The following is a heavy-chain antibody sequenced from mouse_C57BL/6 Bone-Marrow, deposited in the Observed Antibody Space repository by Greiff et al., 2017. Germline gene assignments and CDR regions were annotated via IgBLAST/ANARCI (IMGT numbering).Heavy chain of an antibody. V-gene: IGHV1-55*01. Sequence: QVQLQQPGAELVKPGASVKMSCKASGYTFTSYWITWVKQRPGQGLEWIGDIYPGSGNTYYNEKFKGKATLTADKSSSTAYMELRSLTSEDSAVYFCARRTVFDYWGQGTTLTVSS. CDR3: ARRTVFDY. CDR1: GYTFTSYW. D-gene: IGHD1-1*01. J-gene: IGHJ2*01. CDR2: IYPGSGNT.